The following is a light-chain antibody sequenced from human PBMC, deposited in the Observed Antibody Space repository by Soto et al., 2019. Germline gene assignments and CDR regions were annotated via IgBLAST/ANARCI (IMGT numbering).Light chain of an antibody. V-gene: IGLV2-14*01. Sequence: QSALTQPASVSGSPGQSITISCTGTSSDDGAFNYVSWYLQYPGKAPKLMIYEVGNRPSGVSNRFSGSKSGNTASLTISGLQAEDEADYYCCSYASGSIYVFGTGTKLTVL. CDR2: EVG. J-gene: IGLJ1*01. CDR1: SSDDGAFNY. CDR3: CSYASGSIYV.